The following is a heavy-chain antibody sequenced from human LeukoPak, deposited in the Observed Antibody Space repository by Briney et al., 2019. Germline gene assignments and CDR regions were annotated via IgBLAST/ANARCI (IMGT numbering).Heavy chain of an antibody. CDR3: AREALNENSGWRYYFDY. Sequence: GGSLRLSCAASGFTVSSNYMSWVRQAPGKGLEWVSVIYSGGSTSYPDSVQGRFTISRDNSKNTLYLQMNSLRAEDTAVYYCAREALNENSGWRYYFDYWGQGTLVTVSS. CDR1: GFTVSSNY. J-gene: IGHJ4*02. D-gene: IGHD5-12*01. CDR2: IYSGGST. V-gene: IGHV3-53*01.